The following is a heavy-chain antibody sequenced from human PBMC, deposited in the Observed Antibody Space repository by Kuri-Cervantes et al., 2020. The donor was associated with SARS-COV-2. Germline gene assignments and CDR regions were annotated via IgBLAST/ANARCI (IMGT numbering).Heavy chain of an antibody. D-gene: IGHD2-2*02. CDR1: GFTVSSNY. V-gene: IGHV3-15*01. Sequence: GGSLRLSCAASGFTVSSNYMSWVRQAPGKGLEWVGRIKSKTDGGTTDYAAPVKGRFTISRDDSKNTLYLQMNSLKTEDTAVYYCTTLASGIVVVPAAITYYYYMDVWGKGTTVTVSS. CDR3: TTLASGIVVVPAAITYYYYMDV. J-gene: IGHJ6*03. CDR2: IKSKTDGGTT.